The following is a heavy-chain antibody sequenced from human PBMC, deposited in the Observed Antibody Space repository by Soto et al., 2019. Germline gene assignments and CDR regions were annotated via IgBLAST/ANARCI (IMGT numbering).Heavy chain of an antibody. Sequence: PGGSLILSCTASGFTFNDYSMHWVRQAPCKGLEWMSFISYDGSNKYYADSVKGRFTISRDNSKNTLFLQMNSLRAEDTAVYYCAKDPYYSQSSGKREPLHYFDYWGQGTLVTVSS. J-gene: IGHJ4*02. CDR1: GFTFNDYS. D-gene: IGHD3-10*01. V-gene: IGHV3-30*18. CDR2: ISYDGSNK. CDR3: AKDPYYSQSSGKREPLHYFDY.